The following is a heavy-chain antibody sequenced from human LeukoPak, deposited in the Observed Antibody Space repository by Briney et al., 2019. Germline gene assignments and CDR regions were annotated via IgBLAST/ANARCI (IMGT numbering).Heavy chain of an antibody. CDR3: ARGGYRYYYYMDV. V-gene: IGHV4-59*01. D-gene: IGHD1-1*01. CDR1: GGSISSYY. Sequence: SETLSLTCTVSGGSISSYYWSWIRQPPGKGLEWIGYIYYTGSTNYNPSLKSRVTISVDTSKNQFSLKLSSVTAADTAVYYCARGGYRYYYYMDVWGKGTTVTVSS. J-gene: IGHJ6*03. CDR2: IYYTGST.